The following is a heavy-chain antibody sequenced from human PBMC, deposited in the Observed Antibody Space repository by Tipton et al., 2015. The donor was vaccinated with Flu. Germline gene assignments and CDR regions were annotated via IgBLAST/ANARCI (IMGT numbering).Heavy chain of an antibody. Sequence: TLSLTCTVSGGSISSYYWSWIRQPPGKGLEWIGYIYYSGSTNYNPSLKSRVTISVDTSKNQFSLKLSSVTAADTAVYYCARESPYYYDSSGSNAFDIWGQGTMVTVSS. V-gene: IGHV4-59*01. CDR1: GGSISSYY. CDR2: IYYSGST. CDR3: ARESPYYYDSSGSNAFDI. D-gene: IGHD3-22*01. J-gene: IGHJ3*02.